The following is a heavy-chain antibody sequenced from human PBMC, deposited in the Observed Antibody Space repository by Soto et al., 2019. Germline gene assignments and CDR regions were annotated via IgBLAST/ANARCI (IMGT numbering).Heavy chain of an antibody. V-gene: IGHV1-2*02. J-gene: IGHJ6*02. CDR2: INPNSGGT. Sequence: QVQLVQSGAEVKKPGASVKVSCKASGYTFTGYYIHWVRQAPGQGLEWMGWINPNSGGTNYAQKFQGRVTMTRDTSISTAYMDLSRLRSDDTAVYYCARDQVTGDQYYYSGLDVWGQGTTVTVSS. CDR1: GYTFTGYY. D-gene: IGHD7-27*01. CDR3: ARDQVTGDQYYYSGLDV.